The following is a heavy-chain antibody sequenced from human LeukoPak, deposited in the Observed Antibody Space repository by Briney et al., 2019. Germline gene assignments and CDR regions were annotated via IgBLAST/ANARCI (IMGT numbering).Heavy chain of an antibody. CDR3: ARDRGPDRDYYYYYGMDV. D-gene: IGHD3-10*01. J-gene: IGHJ6*02. V-gene: IGHV1-18*01. Sequence: WASVKVSCKASGYTFTSYGISWVRQAPGQGLEWMGWISAYNGNTNYAQKLQGRVTMTTDTSTSTAYMGLRSLRSDDTAVYYCARDRGPDRDYYYYYGMDVWGQGTTVTVSS. CDR2: ISAYNGNT. CDR1: GYTFTSYG.